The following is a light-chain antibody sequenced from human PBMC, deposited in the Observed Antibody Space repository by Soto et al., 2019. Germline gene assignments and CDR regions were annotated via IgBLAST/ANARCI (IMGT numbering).Light chain of an antibody. J-gene: IGLJ2*01. CDR1: SSDVGGYNY. CDR3: SSFAVSNEMV. V-gene: IGLV2-8*01. Sequence: QSVLTQPPSASGSPGQSVTISCTGTSSDVGGYNYVSWYQQHPGKAPKVMIYEVSKRPSGVPDRFSGSKSGNTASLTVSGLQAEDEADDYCSSFAVSNEMVFGGGTKLTVL. CDR2: EVS.